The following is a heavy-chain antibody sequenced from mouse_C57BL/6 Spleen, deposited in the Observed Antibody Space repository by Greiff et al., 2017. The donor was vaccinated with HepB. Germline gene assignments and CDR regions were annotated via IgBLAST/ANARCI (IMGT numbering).Heavy chain of an antibody. CDR2: IDPSDSYT. D-gene: IGHD1-1*01. CDR1: GYTFTSYW. V-gene: IGHV1-69*01. Sequence: VQLQQPGAELVMPGASVKLSCKASGYTFTSYWMHWVKQRPGQGLEWIGEIDPSDSYTNYNQKFKGKSTLTVDKSSSTAYMQLSSLTSEDSAVYYCAGPYYSSSHWYFDVWGAGTTVTVAS. CDR3: AGPYYSSSHWYFDV. J-gene: IGHJ1*01.